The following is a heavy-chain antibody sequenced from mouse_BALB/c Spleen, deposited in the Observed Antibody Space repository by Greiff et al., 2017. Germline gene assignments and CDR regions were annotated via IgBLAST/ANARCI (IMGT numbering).Heavy chain of an antibody. Sequence: EVKVEESGGGLVQPGGSMKLSCVASGFTFSSYWMSWVRQSPEKGLEWVAEIRLKSDNYATHYAESVKGKFTISRDDSKSRLYLQMNSLRAEDTGIYYCTKGYYVGFAYWGQGTLVTVSA. CDR3: TKGYYVGFAY. D-gene: IGHD2-3*01. V-gene: IGHV6-6*02. CDR1: GFTFSSYW. J-gene: IGHJ3*01. CDR2: IRLKSDNYAT.